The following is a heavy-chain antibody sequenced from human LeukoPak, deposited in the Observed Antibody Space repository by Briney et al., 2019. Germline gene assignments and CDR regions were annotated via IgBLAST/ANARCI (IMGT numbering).Heavy chain of an antibody. CDR2: ISYDGSNK. CDR3: ARAALLWGTFDP. J-gene: IGHJ5*02. CDR1: GFTFSSYW. Sequence: GGSLSLSCAASGFTFSSYWMSWVRQAPGKGLEWVAVISYDGSNKYYADSVKGRFTISRDNSKNTLYLQMNSLRAEDTAVYYCARAALLWGTFDPWGQGTLVTVSS. D-gene: IGHD3-10*01. V-gene: IGHV3-30-3*01.